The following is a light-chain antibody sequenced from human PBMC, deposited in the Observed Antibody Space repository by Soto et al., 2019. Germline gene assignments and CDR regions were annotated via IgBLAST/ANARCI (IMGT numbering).Light chain of an antibody. CDR3: CSYAGSSTWV. J-gene: IGLJ3*02. CDR2: ENT. V-gene: IGLV2-23*01. Sequence: QSALTQPASVSGSPGQSITISCSGTNSDVGGYNHVSWYQQHPGKAPKLIIYENTKRPSGVSTRVSGSKSGNTASLTISGLQADDEAEYYCCSYAGSSTWVFGGGTKVTVL. CDR1: NSDVGGYNH.